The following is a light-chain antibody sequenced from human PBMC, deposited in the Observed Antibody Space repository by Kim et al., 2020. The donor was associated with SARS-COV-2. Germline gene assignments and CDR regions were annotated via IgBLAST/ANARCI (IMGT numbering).Light chain of an antibody. V-gene: IGKV1D-12*01. CDR2: AAS. Sequence: ESVGDRVTITCRASQDIIKWLAWYQQKPGKAPKLLIYAASSLQSGVPSRFSGSGSGTDFTLTISSLQAEDFATYYCQQANSFPRTFGQGTKVDIK. CDR1: QDIIKW. CDR3: QQANSFPRT. J-gene: IGKJ1*01.